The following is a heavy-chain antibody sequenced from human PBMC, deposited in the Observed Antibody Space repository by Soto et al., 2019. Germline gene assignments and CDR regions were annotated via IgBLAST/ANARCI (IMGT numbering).Heavy chain of an antibody. Sequence: QVQLVQSGAEVKKPGSSVKVSCQASGGTFSSYALSWVRQAPGQGLEWIGGVIPLFGTANYAQTFQGRVTITADGPPGTAYIELSSLRSEDTAVYYCATDLRNTKVGGYYNGVDGWGRGTTVTVSS. CDR2: VIPLFGTA. CDR1: GGTFSSYA. J-gene: IGHJ6*02. D-gene: IGHD3-16*01. V-gene: IGHV1-69*01. CDR3: ATDLRNTKVGGYYNGVDG.